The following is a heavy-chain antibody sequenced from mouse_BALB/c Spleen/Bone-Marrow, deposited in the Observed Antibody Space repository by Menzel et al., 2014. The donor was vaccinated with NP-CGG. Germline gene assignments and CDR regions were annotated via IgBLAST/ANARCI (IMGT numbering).Heavy chain of an antibody. D-gene: IGHD1-1*01. CDR2: INPSTGYT. CDR3: ARIYYYGRDY. J-gene: IGHJ2*01. CDR1: GYTFTNYW. Sequence: QVHVKQFGAELAKPGASVKMSCKASGYTFTNYWMHWVKQRPGQGLEWIGYINPSTGYTEYNQKFKDKATSTADKSSSTAYMQLSSLTSEDSAVYYCARIYYYGRDYWGQGTTLTVSS. V-gene: IGHV1-7*01.